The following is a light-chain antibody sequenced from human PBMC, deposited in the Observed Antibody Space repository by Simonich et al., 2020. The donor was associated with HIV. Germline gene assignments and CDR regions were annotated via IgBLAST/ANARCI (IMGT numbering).Light chain of an antibody. CDR2: DSS. V-gene: IGKV3-15*01. CDR3: QQYNNWPYT. J-gene: IGKJ2*01. Sequence: EIVMTQSPATLSVSPGERATLSGRASQSVSGNLAWYQQKPGQAPRLLIYDSSTRATGIPARFSGSGSATEFTLTISSLQSEDFVLYYCQQYNNWPYTFGQGTKLEIK. CDR1: QSVSGN.